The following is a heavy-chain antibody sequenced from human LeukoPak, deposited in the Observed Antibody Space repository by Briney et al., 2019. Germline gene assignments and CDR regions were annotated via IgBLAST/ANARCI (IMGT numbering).Heavy chain of an antibody. D-gene: IGHD2-2*01. V-gene: IGHV3-64*01. CDR2: ISSNGGST. J-gene: IGHJ4*02. CDR3: ARDGGTSTGEYFDY. Sequence: GGSLRLSCAASGFTFSSYAMHWVRQAPGKGLEYVSAISSNGGSTYYANSVKGRFAISRDNSKNTLYLQMNSLRAEDTAVYYCARDGGTSTGEYFDYWGQGTLVTVSS. CDR1: GFTFSSYA.